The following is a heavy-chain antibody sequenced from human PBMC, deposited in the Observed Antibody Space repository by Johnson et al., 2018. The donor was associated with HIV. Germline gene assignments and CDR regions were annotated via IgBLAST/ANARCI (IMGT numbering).Heavy chain of an antibody. D-gene: IGHD6-19*01. Sequence: QVQLVESGGGLVKPGGSLRLSCAVSGFTLSNYAMHWVRQAPGKGLEWVAFISNDGSIKFSADSVKGRFTISKDNSKNTLYLQMNSLRPEDTAVYYCVQGVPNPAGAFDIWGRGTMVTVSS. J-gene: IGHJ3*02. V-gene: IGHV3-30-3*01. CDR1: GFTLSNYA. CDR3: VQGVPNPAGAFDI. CDR2: ISNDGSIK.